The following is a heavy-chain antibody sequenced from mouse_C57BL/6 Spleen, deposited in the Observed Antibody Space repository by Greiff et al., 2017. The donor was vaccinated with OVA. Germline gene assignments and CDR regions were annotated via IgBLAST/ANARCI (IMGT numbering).Heavy chain of an antibody. Sequence: EVQLQQSGPELVKPGASVKISCKASGYTFTDYYMNWVKQSHGKSLEWIGDINPNNGGTSYNQKFKGKATLTVDKSSSTAYMELRSLTSEDSAVYYCARTTTGDYWGQGTTLTVSS. CDR2: INPNNGGT. V-gene: IGHV1-26*01. CDR1: GYTFTDYY. J-gene: IGHJ2*01. D-gene: IGHD1-1*01. CDR3: ARTTTGDY.